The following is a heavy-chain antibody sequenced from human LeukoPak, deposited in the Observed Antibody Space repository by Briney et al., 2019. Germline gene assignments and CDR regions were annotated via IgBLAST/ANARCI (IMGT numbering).Heavy chain of an antibody. CDR1: GFTFSSYW. J-gene: IGHJ3*02. CDR2: INSDGSST. D-gene: IGHD1-26*01. V-gene: IGHV3-74*01. Sequence: GGSLRLSCAASGFTFSSYWMHWVRQAPGKGLVWVSRINSDGSSTSYADSEKGRFTISRDNAKNTLYLQMNSLRAEDTAVYYCARWQGDDAFDIWGQGTMVTVSS. CDR3: ARWQGDDAFDI.